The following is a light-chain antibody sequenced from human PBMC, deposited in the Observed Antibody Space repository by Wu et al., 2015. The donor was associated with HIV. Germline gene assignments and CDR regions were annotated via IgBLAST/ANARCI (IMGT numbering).Light chain of an antibody. CDR3: QKYNTAPWT. CDR1: QGLGFY. J-gene: IGKJ1*01. V-gene: IGKV1-27*01. CDR2: AAS. Sequence: DIQLTQSPSSLSASVGDRITITCRASQGLGFYLAWFQQKPGKAPKLLIYAASTLQSGVPSRFSGGGSGTDFTLTISSLQPEDVATYYCQKYNTAPWTFGQGTKVEIK.